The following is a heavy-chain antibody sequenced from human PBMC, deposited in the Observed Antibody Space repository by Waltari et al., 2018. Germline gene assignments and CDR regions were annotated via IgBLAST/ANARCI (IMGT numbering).Heavy chain of an antibody. Sequence: EVQLVESGGGLVKPGGSLRLSCAASGFTFSSYSMNWVRQAQGKGLEWVSSISSSSSNIYYADSVKGRFTVARDNAKNALYLQMNSLRAEDTAVYYCARGISGSSFYWGQGTLVTVSS. CDR3: ARGISGSSFY. D-gene: IGHD1-26*01. V-gene: IGHV3-21*01. J-gene: IGHJ4*02. CDR1: GFTFSSYS. CDR2: ISSSSSNI.